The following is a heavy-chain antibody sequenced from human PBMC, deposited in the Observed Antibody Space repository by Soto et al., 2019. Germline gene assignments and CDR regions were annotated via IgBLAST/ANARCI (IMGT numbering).Heavy chain of an antibody. CDR3: ARVAWNDNYFDY. CDR1: GGSISSGGYS. D-gene: IGHD1-1*01. Sequence: SETLSLTCAVSGGSISSGGYSWSWIRQPPGKGLEWIGYIYHSGSTYYNPSLKSRVTISVDRSKNQFSLKLSSVAAADTAVYYCARVAWNDNYFDYWGQGTLVTVSS. J-gene: IGHJ4*02. V-gene: IGHV4-30-2*01. CDR2: IYHSGST.